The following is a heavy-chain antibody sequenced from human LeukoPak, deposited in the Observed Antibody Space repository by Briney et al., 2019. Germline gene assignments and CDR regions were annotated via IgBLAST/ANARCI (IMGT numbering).Heavy chain of an antibody. CDR3: ARWLGNGFDM. CDR1: GYPVSSNSY. CDR2: IHHGGNT. D-gene: IGHD6-19*01. J-gene: IGHJ3*02. Sequence: SETLSLTCVVSGYPVSSNSYWAWIRQSPGKGLEWIGSIHHGGNTYYNPSFMSRASMSIDMSKNQCSLNLNSVTAADTAVFYCARWLGNGFDMWGQGTMVTVSS. V-gene: IGHV4-38-2*01.